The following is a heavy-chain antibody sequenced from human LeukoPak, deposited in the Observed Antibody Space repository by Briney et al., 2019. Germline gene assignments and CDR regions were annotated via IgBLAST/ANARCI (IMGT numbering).Heavy chain of an antibody. J-gene: IGHJ3*01. CDR2: ISGSGGST. Sequence: GGSLRLSCAASGFTFSSYAMSWVRQAPGKGLEWVSAISGSGGSTYYADSVKGRFTISRDNSKNTLYLQMNSLRAEDTAVYYCAKDWRVLCGGDCSLWGQGTMVTVSS. V-gene: IGHV3-23*01. CDR1: GFTFSSYA. D-gene: IGHD2-21*02. CDR3: AKDWRVLCGGDCSL.